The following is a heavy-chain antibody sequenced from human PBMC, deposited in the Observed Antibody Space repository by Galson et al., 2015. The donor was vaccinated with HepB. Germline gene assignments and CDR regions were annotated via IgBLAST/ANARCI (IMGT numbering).Heavy chain of an antibody. Sequence: SLRLSCAASGFTFSSYAMSWVRQAPGKGLEWVSAISGSGGSTNYADSVKGRFTISRDNSKNTLYLQMNSLRAEDTAVYYCTSRPFDYGDYPPDYWGQGTLVTVSS. D-gene: IGHD4-17*01. CDR3: TSRPFDYGDYPPDY. CDR1: GFTFSSYA. CDR2: ISGSGGST. V-gene: IGHV3-23*01. J-gene: IGHJ4*02.